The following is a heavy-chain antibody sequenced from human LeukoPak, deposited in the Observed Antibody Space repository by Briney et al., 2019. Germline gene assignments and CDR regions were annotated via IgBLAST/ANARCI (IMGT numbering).Heavy chain of an antibody. V-gene: IGHV4-59*08. CDR1: GGSISSYY. Sequence: KTSETLSLTCTVSGGSISSYYWSWIRQPPGKGLEWIGYIYYSGSTNYNPSLKSRVTISVDTSKNLFSLKLSSVTAADTAVYYCARVPLEWLLFDYWGQGTLVTVSS. CDR2: IYYSGST. D-gene: IGHD3-3*01. J-gene: IGHJ4*02. CDR3: ARVPLEWLLFDY.